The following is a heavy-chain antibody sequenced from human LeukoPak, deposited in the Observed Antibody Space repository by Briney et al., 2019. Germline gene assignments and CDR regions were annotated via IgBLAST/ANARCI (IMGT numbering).Heavy chain of an antibody. D-gene: IGHD6-13*01. Sequence: GGSLRLSCAASGFTFNSHAMSWVRQAPGKGLEWVSTIDKSGGNTYYADSVKGRFTVSRDNSKNTLFLQMNSLRAEDTAVYYCAREAIAAAGTYYYGMDVWGQGTTVTVSS. CDR3: AREAIAAAGTYYYGMDV. CDR1: GFTFNSHA. V-gene: IGHV3-23*01. J-gene: IGHJ6*02. CDR2: IDKSGGNT.